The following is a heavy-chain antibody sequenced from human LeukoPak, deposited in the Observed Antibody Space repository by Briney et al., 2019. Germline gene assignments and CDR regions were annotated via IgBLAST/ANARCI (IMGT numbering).Heavy chain of an antibody. Sequence: ASVKVSCXASGYTFTGYYMHWVRQAPGQGLEWMGRINPNSGGTNYAQKFQGRVTMTRDTSISTAYMELSRLRSDDTAVYYCAKIVDYYDSSGYYFDYWGPGTLVTVSS. D-gene: IGHD3-22*01. CDR1: GYTFTGYY. J-gene: IGHJ4*02. CDR2: INPNSGGT. CDR3: AKIVDYYDSSGYYFDY. V-gene: IGHV1-2*06.